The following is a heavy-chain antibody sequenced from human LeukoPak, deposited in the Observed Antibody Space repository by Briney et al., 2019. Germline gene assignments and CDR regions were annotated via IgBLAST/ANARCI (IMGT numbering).Heavy chain of an antibody. V-gene: IGHV3-11*03. Sequence: GGSLRLSCAASGFTFTDYYMTWIRQAPGKGLEWVSYISGGSSYTNYADSVKGRFTISRDNAKNSLYLQMNSLRAEDTAVYYCASRGDTSGYYYFDYWGQGTLVTVSS. CDR3: ASRGDTSGYYYFDY. J-gene: IGHJ4*02. CDR2: ISGGSSYT. D-gene: IGHD3-22*01. CDR1: GFTFTDYY.